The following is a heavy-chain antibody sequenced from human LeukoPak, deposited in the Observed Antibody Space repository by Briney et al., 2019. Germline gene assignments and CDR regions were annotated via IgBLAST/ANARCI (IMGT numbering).Heavy chain of an antibody. CDR1: GFTVSSNY. V-gene: IGHV3-66*04. Sequence: GGSLRLSCAASGFTVSSNYMSWVRQAPGKGLEWVSVIYSGGSTYYADSVKGRFTISRDNSKNTLYLQMNSLRAEDTAVYYCARPRYSSSTYVQYGMDVWGQGTTVTVPS. CDR3: ARPRYSSSTYVQYGMDV. D-gene: IGHD6-13*01. J-gene: IGHJ6*02. CDR2: IYSGGST.